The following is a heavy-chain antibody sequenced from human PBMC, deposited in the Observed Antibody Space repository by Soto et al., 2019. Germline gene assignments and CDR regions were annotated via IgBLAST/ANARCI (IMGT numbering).Heavy chain of an antibody. J-gene: IGHJ5*02. Sequence: QVQLVQSGAEVKTPGSSVRDSCKASGGTFNSFSIDWVRQAPGHEFEWMGGIIPMSGRPNYAQRFQGRVTFSANKSTNTVYMEVNLLTYEDTAVYYCTRRGHQSAIWFDPWGQGTLVTVSS. V-gene: IGHV1-69*06. CDR1: GGTFNSFS. CDR3: TRRGHQSAIWFDP. CDR2: IIPMSGRP.